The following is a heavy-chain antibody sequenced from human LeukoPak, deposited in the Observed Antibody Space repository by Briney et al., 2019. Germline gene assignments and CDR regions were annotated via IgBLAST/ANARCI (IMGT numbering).Heavy chain of an antibody. J-gene: IGHJ4*02. Sequence: GGSLRLSCAASGFTVSSNYMSWVRQAPGKGLEWVSVIYSGGSTYYADSVKGRFTISRDNSKNTLYLQMNSLRAEDTAVYYCARGSGYYLGYYFDYWGQGTLVTVSS. CDR3: ARGSGYYLGYYFDY. V-gene: IGHV3-53*01. CDR1: GFTVSSNY. CDR2: IYSGGST. D-gene: IGHD3-22*01.